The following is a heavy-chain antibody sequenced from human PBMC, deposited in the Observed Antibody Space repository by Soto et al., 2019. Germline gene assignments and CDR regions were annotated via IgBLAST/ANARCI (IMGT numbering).Heavy chain of an antibody. V-gene: IGHV4-59*01. D-gene: IGHD3-16*02. J-gene: IGHJ6*03. CDR2: IYYSGST. CDR1: GGSISSYY. Sequence: QVQLQESGPGLVKPSETLSLTCTVSGGSISSYYWSWIRQPPGKGLEWIGYIYYSGSTNYNPSLKSRVTITVDPSKNQFSLKLSSVAAADTAVYYCARDYGDYLWGSYRYMDVWGKGTTVTVSS. CDR3: ARDYGDYLWGSYRYMDV.